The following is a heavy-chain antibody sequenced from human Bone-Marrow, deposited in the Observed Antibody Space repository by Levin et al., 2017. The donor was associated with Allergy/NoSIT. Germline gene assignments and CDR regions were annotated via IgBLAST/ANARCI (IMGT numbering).Heavy chain of an antibody. V-gene: IGHV4-30-4*01. Sequence: SETLSLTCSVSGGSTSSSAYFWSWVRQSPGKGLEWIGYIYYSGGTYYNPSLKSRVTISIQTSRNEFYLDLRSATASDTAVYYCARVREGDGEAPTGPYFDFWGPGTAITVSS. CDR1: GGSTSSSAYF. CDR2: IYYSGGT. J-gene: IGHJ4*02. D-gene: IGHD5-24*01. CDR3: ARVREGDGEAPTGPYFDF.